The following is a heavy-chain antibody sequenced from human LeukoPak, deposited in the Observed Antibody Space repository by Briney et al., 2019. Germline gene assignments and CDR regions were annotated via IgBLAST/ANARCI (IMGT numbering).Heavy chain of an antibody. J-gene: IGHJ4*02. D-gene: IGHD2-21*02. CDR3: ARGGHYCGGDCYSGGGY. Sequence: PGGSLRLSCAASGFTVSSNYMSWVRQAPGEGLEWVSVIYSGGSTYYADSVKGRFTISRDNSKNTLYLQMNSLRAEDTAVYYCARGGHYCGGDCYSGGGYWGQGTLVTVSS. CDR2: IYSGGST. CDR1: GFTVSSNY. V-gene: IGHV3-66*01.